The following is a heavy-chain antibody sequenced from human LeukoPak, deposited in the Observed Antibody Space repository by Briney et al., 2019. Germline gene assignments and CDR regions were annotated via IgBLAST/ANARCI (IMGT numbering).Heavy chain of an antibody. CDR1: GYTFTSYG. CDR3: ANQYSSFSGFDP. J-gene: IGHJ5*02. D-gene: IGHD6-6*01. Sequence: GASVKVSCKASGYTFTSYGISWVRQAPGQGLEWMGWISAYNGNTNYAQKLQGRVTMTTDTSTSTAYMELSSLRSEDTAVYYCANQYSSFSGFDPWGQGTLVTVSS. CDR2: ISAYNGNT. V-gene: IGHV1-18*01.